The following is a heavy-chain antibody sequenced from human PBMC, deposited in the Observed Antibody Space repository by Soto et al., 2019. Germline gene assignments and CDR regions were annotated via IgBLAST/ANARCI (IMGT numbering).Heavy chain of an antibody. CDR3: ARAGAAPYYYYGMDV. V-gene: IGHV1-18*04. Sequence: ASVKVSCKASGYTFTGYYMHWLRQAPGQGLEWMGWISTYNGDTNDAPKFQDRVTMTSDTSTSTVYMELRSLRSDDTAVYYCARAGAAPYYYYGMDVWGQGTRVTV. D-gene: IGHD2-15*01. CDR2: ISTYNGDT. J-gene: IGHJ6*02. CDR1: GYTFTGYY.